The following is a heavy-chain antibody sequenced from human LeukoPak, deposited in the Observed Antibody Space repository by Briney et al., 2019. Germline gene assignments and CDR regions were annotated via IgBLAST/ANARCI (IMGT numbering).Heavy chain of an antibody. Sequence: GGSLRLSCAASGFTFSSYGMHWVRQAPGKGLEWVAFIRYDGSNKYYADSVKGRFTISRDNSKNTLYLQMNSLRAKDTAVYYCAKRYGDYGTFDYWGQGTLVTVSS. J-gene: IGHJ4*02. D-gene: IGHD4-17*01. V-gene: IGHV3-30*02. CDR1: GFTFSSYG. CDR3: AKRYGDYGTFDY. CDR2: IRYDGSNK.